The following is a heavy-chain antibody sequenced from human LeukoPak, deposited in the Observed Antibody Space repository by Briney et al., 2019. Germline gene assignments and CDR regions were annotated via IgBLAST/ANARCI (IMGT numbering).Heavy chain of an antibody. CDR2: IYRGDTT. Sequence: PGGSLRLSCAASGFTVSSNYMSWVRQAPGKGLEWVSVIYRGDTTYYADSVKGRFTISRDNSQNTLYLQINSLRAEDTAVYYCAKGIAAAGTDDAFDIWGQGTMVTVSP. J-gene: IGHJ3*02. V-gene: IGHV3-66*01. CDR1: GFTVSSNY. CDR3: AKGIAAAGTDDAFDI. D-gene: IGHD6-13*01.